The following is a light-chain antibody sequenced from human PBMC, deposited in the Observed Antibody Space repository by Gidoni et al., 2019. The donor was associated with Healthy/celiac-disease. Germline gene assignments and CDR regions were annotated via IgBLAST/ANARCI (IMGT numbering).Light chain of an antibody. Sequence: DIQMTQSPSSLSASVGDRVTITCRASQSISSYLNWYQQKPGKAPKRLIYAASSLQSGVPSRFSGSGSGTDCTLTISSLQPEDFATYYCQQSYSTLWTFGQGTKVEIK. CDR3: QQSYSTLWT. CDR1: QSISSY. CDR2: AAS. V-gene: IGKV1-39*01. J-gene: IGKJ1*01.